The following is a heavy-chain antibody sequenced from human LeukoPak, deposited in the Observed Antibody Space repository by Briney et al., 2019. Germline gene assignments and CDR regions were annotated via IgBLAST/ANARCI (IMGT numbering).Heavy chain of an antibody. CDR1: GLTSINYA. Sequence: GGSLRLSCAASGLTSINYAMSWVRQAPGKGLEWVSSIDSGSAGSTYYADSVKGRFTISRDNSKNTLYLQMSSLRVEDTALYYCVKDPYYYDSSGYSRPFDYWGQGTLVTVSS. CDR3: VKDPYYYDSSGYSRPFDY. J-gene: IGHJ4*02. CDR2: IDSGSAGST. V-gene: IGHV3-23*01. D-gene: IGHD3-22*01.